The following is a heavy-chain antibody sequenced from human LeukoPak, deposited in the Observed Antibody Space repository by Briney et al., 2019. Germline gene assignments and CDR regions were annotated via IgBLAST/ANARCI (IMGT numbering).Heavy chain of an antibody. Sequence: GGSLRLSCAASGFTFRSYGMHWVRQAPGKGLEWVAFIRYDGSNKYYADSVKGRFTISKDNSKNTLYLQMSSLRPEDTAVYYCARVGDDFWSGYFDTQTGFDPWGQGTLVTVSS. J-gene: IGHJ5*02. CDR3: ARVGDDFWSGYFDTQTGFDP. CDR1: GFTFRSYG. V-gene: IGHV3-30*02. D-gene: IGHD3-3*01. CDR2: IRYDGSNK.